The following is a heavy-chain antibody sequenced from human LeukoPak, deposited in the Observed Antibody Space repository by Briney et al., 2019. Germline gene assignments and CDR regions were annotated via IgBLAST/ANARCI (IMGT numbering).Heavy chain of an antibody. D-gene: IGHD5-12*01. Sequence: GGSLRLSCVASGSTFNHYGMNWVRQAPGKGLEWVSIISGSGDSAFYADSVKGRFTISRDNSKNTLYLQMNSLRAEDTAIYYCAQERGGYTPFDYWGRGTLVTVSS. CDR1: GSTFNHYG. J-gene: IGHJ4*02. CDR2: ISGSGDSA. V-gene: IGHV3-23*01. CDR3: AQERGGYTPFDY.